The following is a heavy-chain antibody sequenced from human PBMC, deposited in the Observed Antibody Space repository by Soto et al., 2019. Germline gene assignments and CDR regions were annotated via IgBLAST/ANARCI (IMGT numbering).Heavy chain of an antibody. D-gene: IGHD6-13*01. J-gene: IGHJ4*02. CDR3: ARDAAAGLNDY. Sequence: QVQLVQSGAEVKKPGASVKVSCKASGYTFTSYAISWVRQAPGQWLEWMGWISAYNGNTNYAQNFQGRVTMTTDTSTTTAYMELRSLRSDDTAVYYCARDAAAGLNDYWGQGTLVTVSS. CDR1: GYTFTSYA. CDR2: ISAYNGNT. V-gene: IGHV1-18*01.